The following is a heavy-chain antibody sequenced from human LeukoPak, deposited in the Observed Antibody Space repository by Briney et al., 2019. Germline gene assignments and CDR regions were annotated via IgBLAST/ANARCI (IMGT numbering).Heavy chain of an antibody. D-gene: IGHD3-16*01. Sequence: SETLSLTCTVSGGSISHYYWSWIRQPPGKGLEWIGYIYPSGTTNYNPSLNSRVTISIDTSKNQFSLKLSSVTAADTAVYYCARHDDVHVRGFGPFDIWGQGTMVTVSS. CDR1: GGSISHYY. CDR2: IYPSGTT. J-gene: IGHJ3*02. CDR3: ARHDDVHVRGFGPFDI. V-gene: IGHV4-4*09.